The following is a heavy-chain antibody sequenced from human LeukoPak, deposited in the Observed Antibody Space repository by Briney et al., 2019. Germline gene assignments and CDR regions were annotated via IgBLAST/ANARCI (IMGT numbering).Heavy chain of an antibody. CDR3: ARVADSYGPSALDY. CDR2: IIPIFGTA. Sequence: ASVKVPCKASGGTFSSYAISWVRQAPGQGLEWMGGIIPIFGTANYAQKFQGRVTITADKSTSTAYMELSSLRSEDTAVYYCARVADSYGPSALDYWGQGTLVTVSS. V-gene: IGHV1-69*06. J-gene: IGHJ4*02. CDR1: GGTFSSYA. D-gene: IGHD5-18*01.